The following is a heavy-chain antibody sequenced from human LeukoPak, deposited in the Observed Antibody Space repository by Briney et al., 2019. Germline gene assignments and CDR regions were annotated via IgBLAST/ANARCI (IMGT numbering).Heavy chain of an antibody. D-gene: IGHD4-11*01. J-gene: IGHJ6*03. V-gene: IGHV3-11*01. CDR2: ISSSGSTI. CDR1: GFTFSDYY. Sequence: GGSLRLSCAASGFTFSDYYMSWIRQAPGKGLEWVSYISSSGSTIYYADSVKGRFTISRDNAKNSLYLQMNSLRAEDTAVYYCAREMTTVNVYYYYYMDVWGKGTTVTVSS. CDR3: AREMTTVNVYYYYYMDV.